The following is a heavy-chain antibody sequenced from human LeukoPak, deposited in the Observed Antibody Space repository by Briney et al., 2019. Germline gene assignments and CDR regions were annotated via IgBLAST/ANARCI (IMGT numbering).Heavy chain of an antibody. J-gene: IGHJ4*02. CDR2: ISSSSTTI. D-gene: IGHD6-19*01. Sequence: GGSLRLSCAASGFTFSHYYMNWVRQAPGKGLEWVSYISSSSTTIKYADSVKGRFTISRDNAKNSLFLQMNSLRDEDTAVYYCARVSAYSSGWPLLDYWGQGALVTVSS. CDR1: GFTFSHYY. CDR3: ARVSAYSSGWPLLDY. V-gene: IGHV3-48*02.